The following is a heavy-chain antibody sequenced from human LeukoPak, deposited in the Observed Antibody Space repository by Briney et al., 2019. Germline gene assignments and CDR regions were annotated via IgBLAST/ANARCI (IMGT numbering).Heavy chain of an antibody. CDR3: ARDLSWNDDPLSYYYYGMDV. Sequence: GGSLRLSCAGSGFTFSSYAMSWVRQAPGKGLEWVSVIYSGGSTYYADSVKGRFTISRDNSKNTLYLQMNSLRAEDTAVYYCARDLSWNDDPLSYYYYGMDVWGQGTTVTVSS. D-gene: IGHD1-1*01. J-gene: IGHJ6*02. V-gene: IGHV3-66*01. CDR1: GFTFSSYA. CDR2: IYSGGST.